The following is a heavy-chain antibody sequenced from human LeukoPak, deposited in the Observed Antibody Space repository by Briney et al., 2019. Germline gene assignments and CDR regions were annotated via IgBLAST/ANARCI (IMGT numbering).Heavy chain of an antibody. V-gene: IGHV1-69*02. Sequence: SVRVSCKASGDTFTSHYMHWVRQAPGQGLEWMGRIIPILGIANYAQKFPGRVTITADKSTSTAYMELSSLRSEDTAVYYCASLARGAAGSESDYWGQGTLVTVSS. CDR2: IIPILGIA. J-gene: IGHJ4*02. D-gene: IGHD6-13*01. CDR1: GDTFTSHY. CDR3: ASLARGAAGSESDY.